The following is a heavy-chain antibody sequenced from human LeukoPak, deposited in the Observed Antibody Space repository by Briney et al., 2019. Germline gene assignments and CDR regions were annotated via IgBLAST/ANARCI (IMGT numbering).Heavy chain of an antibody. CDR1: GFTVSSNY. CDR2: ISGSGDNT. CDR3: AKDFVVVPGNVNYFDY. J-gene: IGHJ4*02. Sequence: GGSLRLSCAASGFTVSSNYMGWVRQAPGKGLEWVSAISGSGDNTYYADSVKGRFTVSRDNSKNTLYVQMKSLRAEDTAVYYCAKDFVVVPGNVNYFDYWGQGTLVTVSS. V-gene: IGHV3-23*01. D-gene: IGHD2-21*02.